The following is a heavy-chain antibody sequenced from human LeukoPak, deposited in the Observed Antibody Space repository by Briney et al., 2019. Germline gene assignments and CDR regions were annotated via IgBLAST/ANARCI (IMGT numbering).Heavy chain of an antibody. CDR2: INHSGST. J-gene: IGHJ6*02. D-gene: IGHD3-10*01. Sequence: SETLSLTCAVYGGSFSGYYWSWIRQPPGKELEWIGEINHSGSTNYNPSLKSRVTMSVDTSKNQFSLKLSSVTAADTAVYYCARGGSITMVRGVTPPYYYYGMDVWGQGTTVTVSS. CDR3: ARGGSITMVRGVTPPYYYYGMDV. V-gene: IGHV4-34*01. CDR1: GGSFSGYY.